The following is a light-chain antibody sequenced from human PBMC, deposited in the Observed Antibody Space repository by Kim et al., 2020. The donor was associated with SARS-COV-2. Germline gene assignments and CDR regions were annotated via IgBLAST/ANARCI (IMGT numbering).Light chain of an antibody. CDR1: SSDVGGYNY. Sequence: QSALTQPASVSGSPGQSNTISCTGTSSDVGGYNYVSWYQQHPGKAPKLMIYDVSNRPSGVSNRFSGSKSGNTASLTISGLQAEDEADYYCSSYTSSSTWVFGGGTQLTVL. J-gene: IGLJ3*02. CDR2: DVS. CDR3: SSYTSSSTWV. V-gene: IGLV2-14*03.